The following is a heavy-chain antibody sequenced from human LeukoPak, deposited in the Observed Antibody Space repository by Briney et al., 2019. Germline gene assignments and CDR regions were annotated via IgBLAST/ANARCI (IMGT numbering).Heavy chain of an antibody. CDR2: IYTSGST. CDR1: GGSISAYY. J-gene: IGHJ4*02. V-gene: IGHV4-4*09. D-gene: IGHD1-26*01. Sequence: SETLSLTCTVSGGSISAYYWSWIRQPPGKGLEWIGYIYTSGSTNYNPSLKSQVTISVDTSKNQFSLRLSSVTAADTAMYFCARAYSRSYSHFDDWGQGTLVTVSS. CDR3: ARAYSRSYSHFDD.